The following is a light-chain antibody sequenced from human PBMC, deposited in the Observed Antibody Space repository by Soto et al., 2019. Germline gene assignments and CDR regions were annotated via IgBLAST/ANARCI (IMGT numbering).Light chain of an antibody. CDR2: SNN. CDR1: SSNIGGNT. V-gene: IGLV1-44*01. J-gene: IGLJ1*01. Sequence: QSVLTQPPSASETPGQRVTISCSGSSSNIGGNTVNWYQQLPGTAPKLLIYSNNQRPSGVPDRFSGSKSGTSASLAISGLQSEDEGDYYCAACDDSLNGDVVGTGTKLTVL. CDR3: AACDDSLNGDV.